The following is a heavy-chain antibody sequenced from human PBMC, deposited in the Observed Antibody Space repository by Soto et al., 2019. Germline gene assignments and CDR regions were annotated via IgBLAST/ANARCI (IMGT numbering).Heavy chain of an antibody. V-gene: IGHV3-7*01. CDR3: ARELSGPARLDY. D-gene: IGHD2-15*01. CDR1: GFTFSSYW. J-gene: IGHJ4*02. CDR2: IRQDGSEK. Sequence: GGSLRLSCAASGFTFSSYWMSWVRQAPGKGLEWVANIRQDGSEKYYVDSVRGRFTISRDNAKNSLFLLMNSLRAEDTAVYYCARELSGPARLDYWGPGTLVTVSS.